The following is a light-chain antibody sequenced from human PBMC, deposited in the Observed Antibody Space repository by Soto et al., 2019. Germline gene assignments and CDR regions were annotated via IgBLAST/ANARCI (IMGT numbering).Light chain of an antibody. Sequence: DLQMTQSPSSVSASVGDRVTITCRASPGISSRLAWYQQKPGKAPNLLIYAASSLQSGVPSRFSGSGSETDFTLTIGSLQPDDVATYYCQQSNSFPLTFGGGTKVEIK. CDR2: AAS. CDR1: PGISSR. J-gene: IGKJ4*01. V-gene: IGKV1-12*01. CDR3: QQSNSFPLT.